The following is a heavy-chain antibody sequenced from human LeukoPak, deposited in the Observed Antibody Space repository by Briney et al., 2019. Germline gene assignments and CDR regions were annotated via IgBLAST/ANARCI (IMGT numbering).Heavy chain of an antibody. D-gene: IGHD6-6*01. J-gene: IGHJ5*02. Sequence: GGSLRLSCAASGFTVSNNYMNWVRQAPGKGLEWVSTIYSGGSKYYADSVKARFTISRDNSKNTLYLQMNSLRADDTAVYYCARVGKAARSEWFDPWGQGTLVTVSS. CDR1: GFTVSNNY. CDR3: ARVGKAARSEWFDP. V-gene: IGHV3-53*01. CDR2: IYSGGSK.